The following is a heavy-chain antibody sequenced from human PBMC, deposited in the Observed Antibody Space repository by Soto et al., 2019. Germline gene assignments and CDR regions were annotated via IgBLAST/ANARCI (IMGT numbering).Heavy chain of an antibody. V-gene: IGHV4-39*01. Sequence: SETLSLTCTVSGGSISSSSYYWGWIRQPPGKGLEWIGSIYYSGSTYYNPSLKSRVTISIDTSKNQFSLKLSSVTAADTAVYYCAMNYGDSPYNWFDPWGQGTLVTVSS. CDR3: AMNYGDSPYNWFDP. CDR2: IYYSGST. CDR1: GGSISSSSYY. D-gene: IGHD4-17*01. J-gene: IGHJ5*02.